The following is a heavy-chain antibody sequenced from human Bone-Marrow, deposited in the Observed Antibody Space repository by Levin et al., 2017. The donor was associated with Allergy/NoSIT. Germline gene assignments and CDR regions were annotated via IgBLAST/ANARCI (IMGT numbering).Heavy chain of an antibody. D-gene: IGHD6-19*01. Sequence: ASVKVSCAASGFTFNDYTMHWVRQAPQRGLEWVSLISWDASTTYYADSVRGRFTISRDNSKNALYLQMNSLTTEDTALYYCAKDLSPRIAVTGNIEYWGQGTLVTVSS. CDR3: AKDLSPRIAVTGNIEY. J-gene: IGHJ4*02. CDR2: ISWDASTT. V-gene: IGHV3-43*01. CDR1: GFTFNDYT.